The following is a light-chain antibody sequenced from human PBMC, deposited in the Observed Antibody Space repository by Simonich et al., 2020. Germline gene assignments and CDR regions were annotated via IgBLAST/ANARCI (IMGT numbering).Light chain of an antibody. CDR3: QQYGSSLMYT. V-gene: IGKV3D-20*01. CDR2: DAS. CDR1: QSVSRSY. J-gene: IGKJ2*01. Sequence: EIVLTQSPGTLSLSSGERATISCRASQSVSRSYLAWYQQKPGLAPRLLIYDASRRATGIPDRFSGSVSGTDFTLTISRLEPEDFAVHYCQQYGSSLMYTFGQGTKLEIK.